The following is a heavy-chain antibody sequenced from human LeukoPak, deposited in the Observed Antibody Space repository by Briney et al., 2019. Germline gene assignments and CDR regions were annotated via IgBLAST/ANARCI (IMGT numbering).Heavy chain of an antibody. V-gene: IGHV1-46*01. CDR3: ARDFQGYYYYGMDV. J-gene: IGHJ6*02. CDR1: GYTFTSYH. Sequence: ASVKVSCKASGYTFTSYHMHWVRRAPGQGLDWVGIINPSAGSTTYAQKFQGRVTMTRDTSTSTVYMELSSLRSEDTAVYYCARDFQGYYYYGMDVWGQGTTVTVS. CDR2: INPSAGST.